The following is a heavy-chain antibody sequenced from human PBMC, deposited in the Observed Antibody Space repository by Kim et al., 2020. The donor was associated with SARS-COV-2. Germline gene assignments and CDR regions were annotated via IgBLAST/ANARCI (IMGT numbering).Heavy chain of an antibody. CDR1: GGSFSGYY. CDR3: ARGFSAGYFDWLLRYYFD. CDR2: INHSGST. V-gene: IGHV4-34*01. Sequence: SETLSLTCAVYGGSFSGYYWSWIRQPPGKGLEWIGEINHSGSTNYNPSLKSRVTISVDTSKNQFSLKLSSVTAADTAVYYCARGFSAGYFDWLLRYYFD. J-gene: IGHJ4*01. D-gene: IGHD3-9*01.